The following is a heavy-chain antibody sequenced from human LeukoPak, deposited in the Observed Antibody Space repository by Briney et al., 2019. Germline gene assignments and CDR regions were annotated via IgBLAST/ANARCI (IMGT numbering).Heavy chain of an antibody. CDR1: GGSFSGYY. CDR2: INHSGST. V-gene: IGHV4-34*01. Sequence: KPSETLSLTCAVYGGSFSGYYWSWIRQPPGKGLEWIGEINHSGSTNYNPSLKSRVTISVDTSKNQFSLKLSSVTAADTAVYYCARVAGFRVPFYHYYYMDVWGKGTTVTVSS. CDR3: ARVAGFRVPFYHYYYMDV. J-gene: IGHJ6*03. D-gene: IGHD2-2*01.